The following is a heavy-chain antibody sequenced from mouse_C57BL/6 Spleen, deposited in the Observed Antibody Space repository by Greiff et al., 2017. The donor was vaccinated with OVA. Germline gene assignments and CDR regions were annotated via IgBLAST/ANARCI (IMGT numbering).Heavy chain of an antibody. J-gene: IGHJ2*01. V-gene: IGHV1-52*01. CDR3: ARSYYYGSSFDY. CDR2: IDPSDSET. CDR1: GYTFASYW. Sequence: QVQLQQPGAELVRPGSSVKLSCKASGYTFASYWMHWVKQRPIQGLEWIGNIDPSDSETHYNQKFKDKATLTVDKSSSTAYMQLSSLTSEDSAVYYCARSYYYGSSFDYWGQGTTLTVSS. D-gene: IGHD1-1*01.